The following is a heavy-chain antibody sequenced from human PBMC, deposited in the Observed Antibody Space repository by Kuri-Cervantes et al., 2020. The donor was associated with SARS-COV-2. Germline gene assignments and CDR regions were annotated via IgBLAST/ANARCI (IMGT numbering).Heavy chain of an antibody. CDR2: MNPNSGNT. Sequence: ASVKVSCKASGYTFTSYDINWVRQATGQGLEWMGWMNPNSGNTGYAQKFQGRVTITRNTSISTAYMELSSLRSEDTAVYYCARDFSGGQLLSEWSRQTYYYYYYMDVWGKGTTVTVSS. CDR3: ARDFSGGQLLSEWSRQTYYYYYYMDV. V-gene: IGHV1-8*03. D-gene: IGHD2-2*01. J-gene: IGHJ6*03. CDR1: GYTFTSYD.